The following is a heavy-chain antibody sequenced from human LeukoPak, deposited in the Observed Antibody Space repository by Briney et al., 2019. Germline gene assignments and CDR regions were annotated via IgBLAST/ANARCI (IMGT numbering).Heavy chain of an antibody. CDR1: GGSVSNGIYY. CDR2: IHNVGST. CDR3: ARDGMGYYDSSGYYYGIYYYYYMDV. Sequence: PSETLSLTCTVSGGSVSNGIYYWGWIRQPPGKGLEWIGSIHNVGSTYYNPSLKSRVTVSVDTSKNQFSLKLSSVTAADTAVYYCARDGMGYYDSSGYYYGIYYYYYMDVWGKGTTVTVSS. V-gene: IGHV4-39*07. J-gene: IGHJ6*03. D-gene: IGHD3-22*01.